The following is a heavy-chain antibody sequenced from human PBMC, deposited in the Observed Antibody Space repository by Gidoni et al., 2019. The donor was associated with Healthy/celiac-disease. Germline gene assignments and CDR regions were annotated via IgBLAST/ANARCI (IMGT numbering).Heavy chain of an antibody. Sequence: QVPLAQSGAEVKKPGASVKVPCKAAGYTFTSYDINWVRQATGQGLEWSRWMNPNSGNTSYAQKCQGRVTMTRNTSISTAYMELSSLRSEDTAVYYCARGFGYSSSLGGDYWGQGTLVTVSS. D-gene: IGHD6-13*01. J-gene: IGHJ4*02. V-gene: IGHV1-8*01. CDR1: GYTFTSYD. CDR2: MNPNSGNT. CDR3: ARGFGYSSSLGGDY.